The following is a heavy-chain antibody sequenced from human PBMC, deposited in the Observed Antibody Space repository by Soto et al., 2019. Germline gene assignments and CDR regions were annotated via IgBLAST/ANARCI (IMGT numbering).Heavy chain of an antibody. Sequence: PGGSLRLSXAASGFTFSSYGMHWVRQAPGKGLEWVAVIWYDGSNKYYADSEKGRFTISRDNSKNTLYLQMNSLRAEDTAVYYCATGDSSGYYPGPIDYWGQGTLVTVSS. CDR3: ATGDSSGYYPGPIDY. D-gene: IGHD3-22*01. CDR2: IWYDGSNK. CDR1: GFTFSSYG. V-gene: IGHV3-33*01. J-gene: IGHJ4*02.